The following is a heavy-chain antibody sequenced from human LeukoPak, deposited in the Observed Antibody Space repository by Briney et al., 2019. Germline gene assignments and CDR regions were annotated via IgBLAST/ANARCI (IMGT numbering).Heavy chain of an antibody. Sequence: GGSLRLSCAASGFTFSSYSMNWIRQAPGKGLEWVSSISSSSSYIYYADSVKGRFTISRDNAKNSLYLQMNSLRAADTAVYYCARGLGTYSSSWYVNWFDPWGQGTLVTVSS. CDR1: GFTFSSYS. D-gene: IGHD6-13*01. CDR3: ARGLGTYSSSWYVNWFDP. V-gene: IGHV3-21*01. CDR2: ISSSSSYI. J-gene: IGHJ5*02.